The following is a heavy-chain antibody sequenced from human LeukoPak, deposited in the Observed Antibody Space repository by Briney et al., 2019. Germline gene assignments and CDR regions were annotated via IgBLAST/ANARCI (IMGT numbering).Heavy chain of an antibody. V-gene: IGHV3-7*01. CDR3: ARDGSYGSRSYGAFDI. D-gene: IGHD3-10*01. Sequence: GGSLRLSCAATAFTFTNYWMSWVRQAPGKGLEWVANIKQDGGEKYYVDSVKGRFTISRDNAKNSLYLQIDRLRAEDTAVYYCARDGSYGSRSYGAFDIWGQGTMVTVSS. CDR1: AFTFTNYW. J-gene: IGHJ3*02. CDR2: IKQDGGEK.